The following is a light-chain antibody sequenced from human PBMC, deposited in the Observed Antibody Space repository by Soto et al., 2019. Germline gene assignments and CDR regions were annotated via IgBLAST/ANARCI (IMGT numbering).Light chain of an antibody. CDR1: QSITNR. CDR2: DAS. Sequence: DIQMTQSPSTLSASIGDRVTITCRASQSITNRLAWYQHKPGKAPKVLIYDASTLETGVPSRFSGSGFGTEFVLTISSLQPDDFATYCCQHYGGMWAFGQGTKVEI. V-gene: IGKV1-5*01. J-gene: IGKJ1*01. CDR3: QHYGGMWA.